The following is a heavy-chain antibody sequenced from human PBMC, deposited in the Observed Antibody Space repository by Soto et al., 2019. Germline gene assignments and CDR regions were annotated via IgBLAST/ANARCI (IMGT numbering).Heavy chain of an antibody. CDR1: GFTFSNYA. D-gene: IGHD6-19*01. J-gene: IGHJ5*02. CDR3: ANLYSSGGKDWFDP. Sequence: EVQLLESGGGLVQPGGYLRLSCAASGFTFSNYAMSWVRQAPGKGLEWVSGIDHSGGSTYYADSVKGRFNISRDNSKNTLYLQMNSLRAEDTAVYYCANLYSSGGKDWFDPWGHGTLVTVSS. V-gene: IGHV3-23*01. CDR2: IDHSGGST.